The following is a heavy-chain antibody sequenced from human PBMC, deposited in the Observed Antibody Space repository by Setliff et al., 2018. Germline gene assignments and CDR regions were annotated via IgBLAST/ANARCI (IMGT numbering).Heavy chain of an antibody. D-gene: IGHD2-8*01. Sequence: ASVKVSCKASGHTFTSYFMQWVRQAPGQGLEWMGMINPSGGTNYAQKFQGRVTMTRDTSTSTVYLELSSLRSEDTAVYYCARGLIVLPGPSGDMGYFDYWGQGTLVTV. CDR3: ARGLIVLPGPSGDMGYFDY. V-gene: IGHV1-46*01. CDR1: GHTFTSYF. CDR2: INPSGGT. J-gene: IGHJ4*02.